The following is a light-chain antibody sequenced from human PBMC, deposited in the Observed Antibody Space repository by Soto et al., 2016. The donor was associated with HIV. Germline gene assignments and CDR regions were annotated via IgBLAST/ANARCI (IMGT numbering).Light chain of an antibody. CDR3: QQFGNKPYT. Sequence: DIQMTQSPSTLSASVGDRVTITCRASQDITTWLAWYQQKPGKPPNLLIYKASNLQNGVPSRFSGSGSGTEFTLSINSLQPDDFATYYCQQFGNKPYTFGLGT. CDR1: QDITTW. J-gene: IGKJ2*01. V-gene: IGKV1-5*03. CDR2: KAS.